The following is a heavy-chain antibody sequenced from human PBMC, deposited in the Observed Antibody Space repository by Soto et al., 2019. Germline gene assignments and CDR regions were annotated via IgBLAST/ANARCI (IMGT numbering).Heavy chain of an antibody. D-gene: IGHD3-10*01. J-gene: IGHJ4*02. CDR2: INPSGGRT. Sequence: ASVKVSCKASGYTFTTHYMHWVRQAPGQGLEWMGIINPSGGRTTYAPKFQGRVTMTSDTSTNTVYVELTSLRSEDTAIYFCARAGENYGSGTFSPPLRYYFNSWGQGTLVTVSS. CDR1: GYTFTTHY. CDR3: ARAGENYGSGTFSPPLRYYFNS. V-gene: IGHV1-46*01.